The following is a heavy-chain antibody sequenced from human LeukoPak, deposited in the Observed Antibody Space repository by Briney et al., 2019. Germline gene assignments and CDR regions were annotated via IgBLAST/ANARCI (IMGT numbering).Heavy chain of an antibody. D-gene: IGHD2-15*01. CDR2: IHYSGST. CDR3: ARVRCSGGSCPYYYYHYYMDV. Sequence: LETLSLTCTVSGGSISSSSYYWAWIRQPPGKGLEWIGSIHYSGSTYYNPSLQSRVTISIDTSKNQFSLKLRFVTAADTAVYYCARVRCSGGSCPYYYYHYYMDVWGKGTTVTVSS. CDR1: GGSISSSSYY. V-gene: IGHV4-39*07. J-gene: IGHJ6*03.